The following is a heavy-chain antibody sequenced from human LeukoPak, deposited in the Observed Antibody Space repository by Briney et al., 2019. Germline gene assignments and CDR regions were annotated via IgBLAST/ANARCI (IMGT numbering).Heavy chain of an antibody. CDR2: INPNSGGT. CDR1: GYTFTGYY. D-gene: IGHD3-3*01. V-gene: IGHV1-2*02. J-gene: IGHJ4*02. CDR3: AKSYTIQYYFDY. Sequence: ASVKVFCKASGYTFTGYYIQWVRQAPGQGLEWMGWINPNSGGTNYAQKFQGRVTMTRDTSISTAYMELSSLRSDDTAVYYCAKSYTIQYYFDYWGQGTLVTVSS.